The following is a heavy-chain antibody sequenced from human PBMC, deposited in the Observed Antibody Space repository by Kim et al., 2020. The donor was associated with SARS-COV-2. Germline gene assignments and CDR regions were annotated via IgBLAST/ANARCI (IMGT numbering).Heavy chain of an antibody. J-gene: IGHJ6*02. CDR1: GGSFSGYY. CDR2: INHSGST. CDR3: ARLIKGDFWSGYAQRGYYYGMDV. D-gene: IGHD3-3*01. Sequence: SETLSLTCAVYGGSFSGYYWSWIRQPPGKGLEWIGEINHSGSTNYNPSLKSRVTISVDTSKNQFSLKLSSVTAADTAVYYCARLIKGDFWSGYAQRGYYYGMDVWGQGTTVTVSS. V-gene: IGHV4-34*01.